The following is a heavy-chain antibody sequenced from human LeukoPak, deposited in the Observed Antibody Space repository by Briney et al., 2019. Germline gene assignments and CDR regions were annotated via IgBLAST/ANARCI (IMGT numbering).Heavy chain of an antibody. CDR3: AKLSLSGRSQSADY. J-gene: IGHJ4*02. CDR1: GLTFNSHS. Sequence: GGSRRLSCVASGLTFNSHSMSWVRQAPGMGLEWVSVVSTNGDVTFYADSVKGRFTISRDNSKNTLFLQMNSLRAEDTAVYYCAKLSLSGRSQSADYWGQGTLVTVSS. D-gene: IGHD3-10*01. CDR2: VSTNGDVT. V-gene: IGHV3-23*01.